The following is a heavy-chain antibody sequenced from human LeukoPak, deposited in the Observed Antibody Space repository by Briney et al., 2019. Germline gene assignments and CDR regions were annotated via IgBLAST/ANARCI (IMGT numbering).Heavy chain of an antibody. D-gene: IGHD1-1*01. CDR2: TYYTGST. Sequence: PSETLSLTCTVSGGSIIDASYYWGWIRQPPGKGLEWIGSTYYTGSTYYNPSLKSRVTISVDTSKNQFSLKLSSVTAADTAVYYCARRRYNIDYWGQGTLVTVSS. J-gene: IGHJ4*02. CDR1: GGSIIDASYY. V-gene: IGHV4-39*07. CDR3: ARRRYNIDY.